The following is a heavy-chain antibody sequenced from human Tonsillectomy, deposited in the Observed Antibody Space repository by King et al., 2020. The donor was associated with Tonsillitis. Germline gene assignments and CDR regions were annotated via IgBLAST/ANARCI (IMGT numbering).Heavy chain of an antibody. V-gene: IGHV3-33*08. CDR3: ARDTIQWAGLGGDAFDI. CDR1: GFTFSSYG. D-gene: IGHD6-19*01. Sequence: VQLVESGGGVVQPGRSLRLSCAASGFTFSSYGIHWVRQAPGKGLEWVAVIWYDGSNKYYADSVKGRFTISRDNSENTLYLQMNSLRAEDTAVYYCARDTIQWAGLGGDAFDIWGQGTMVTVSS. CDR2: IWYDGSNK. J-gene: IGHJ3*02.